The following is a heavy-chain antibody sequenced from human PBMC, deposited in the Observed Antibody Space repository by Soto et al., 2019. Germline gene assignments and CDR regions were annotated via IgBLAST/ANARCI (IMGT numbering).Heavy chain of an antibody. V-gene: IGHV4-30-4*01. CDR3: ARERIFGVVIPFDY. CDR2: IYYSGST. D-gene: IGHD3-3*01. J-gene: IGHJ4*02. Sequence: SETLSLTCTVSGGSISSGDYYWSWIRQPPGKGLEWIGYIYYSGSTYYNPSLKSRVTISVDTSKNQFSLKLSSVTAADTAVYYCARERIFGVVIPFDYWGQGTLVTVSS. CDR1: GGSISSGDYY.